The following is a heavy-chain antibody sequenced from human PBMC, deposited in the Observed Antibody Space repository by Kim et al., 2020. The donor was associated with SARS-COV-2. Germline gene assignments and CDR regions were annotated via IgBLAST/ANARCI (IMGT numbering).Heavy chain of an antibody. V-gene: IGHV1-24*01. CDR3: AAETLYYYDSSVSNWFDP. D-gene: IGHD3-22*01. CDR1: GYTLTELS. CDR2: FDPEDGET. Sequence: ASVKVSCKVSGYTLTELSMHWVRQAPGKGLEWMGGFDPEDGETIYAQKFQGRVTMTEDTSTDTAYMELSSLRSEDTAVYYCAAETLYYYDSSVSNWFDPWGQGTLVTVSS. J-gene: IGHJ5*02.